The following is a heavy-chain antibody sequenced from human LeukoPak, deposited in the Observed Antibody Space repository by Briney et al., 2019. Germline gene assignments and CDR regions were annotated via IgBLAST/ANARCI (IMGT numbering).Heavy chain of an antibody. Sequence: ASVKLSCKASGYTFTSYDINWVRQATGQGLEWMGCMNPNSSNTGYAQKFKGRVTMPRNTSISTAYMELNSLRSEDTAVYYCARRRLTGSSWFDPWGQGTLVTVSS. CDR2: MNPNSSNT. CDR3: ARRRLTGSSWFDP. J-gene: IGHJ5*02. V-gene: IGHV1-8*01. CDR1: GYTFTSYD.